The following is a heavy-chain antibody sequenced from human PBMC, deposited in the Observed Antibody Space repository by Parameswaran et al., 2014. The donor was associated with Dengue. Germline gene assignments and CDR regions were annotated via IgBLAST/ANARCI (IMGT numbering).Heavy chain of an antibody. Sequence: WVRQAPGQGLEWMGWISAYNGNTNYAQKLQGRVTMTTDTSTSTAYMELRSLRSDDTAVYYCARIGYYYDSSGYGSDYWGQGTLVTVSS. J-gene: IGHJ4*02. V-gene: IGHV1-18*01. CDR2: ISAYNGNT. D-gene: IGHD3-22*01. CDR3: ARIGYYYDSSGYGSDY.